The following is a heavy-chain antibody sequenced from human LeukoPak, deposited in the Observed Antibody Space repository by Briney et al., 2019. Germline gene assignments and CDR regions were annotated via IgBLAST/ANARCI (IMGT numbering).Heavy chain of an antibody. D-gene: IGHD3-22*01. V-gene: IGHV4-39*07. CDR3: ARDDYYDSSGPVRY. CDR1: GGSISSSSYY. Sequence: PSETLSLTCTVSGGSISSSSYYWGWIRQPPGKGLEWIGSIYYSGSTYYNPSLKSRVTISVDTSKNQFSLKLSSVTAADTAVYYCARDDYYDSSGPVRYWGQGTLVTVSS. J-gene: IGHJ4*02. CDR2: IYYSGST.